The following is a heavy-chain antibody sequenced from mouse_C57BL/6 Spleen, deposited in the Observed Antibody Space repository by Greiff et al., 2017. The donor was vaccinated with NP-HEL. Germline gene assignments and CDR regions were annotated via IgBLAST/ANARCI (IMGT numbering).Heavy chain of an antibody. Sequence: EVQRVEPGGGLVKPGGSLKLSCAASGFTFSDYGMHWVRQAPEKGLEWVAYISSGSRTISYADTVKGRFTISRDNAKNTLFLQMTRLRSKDTAMYYCAREQLNYYAMDYWGQGTSVTVSS. J-gene: IGHJ4*01. V-gene: IGHV5-17*01. CDR1: GFTFSDYG. D-gene: IGHD3-2*02. CDR2: ISSGSRTI. CDR3: AREQLNYYAMDY.